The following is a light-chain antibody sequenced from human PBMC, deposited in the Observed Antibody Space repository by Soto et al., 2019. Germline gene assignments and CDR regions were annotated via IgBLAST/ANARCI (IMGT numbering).Light chain of an antibody. Sequence: EVVLTQSPATLSLSPGERGSLSCRAIQSVNINLAWYQQKPGQAPRLVIYDGSHRATDIPARFSGSGSGTDFTLTISYVEPEDSAVYYCQQRRQWPPDFGQGRRL. CDR1: QSVNIN. V-gene: IGKV3-11*01. CDR2: DGS. J-gene: IGKJ5*01. CDR3: QQRRQWPPD.